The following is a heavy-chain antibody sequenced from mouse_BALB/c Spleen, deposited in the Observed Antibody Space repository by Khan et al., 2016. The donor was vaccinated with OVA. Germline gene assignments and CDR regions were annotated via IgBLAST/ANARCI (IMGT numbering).Heavy chain of an antibody. J-gene: IGHJ2*01. CDR1: GFTFSNYW. CDR2: IRLKSDDYVT. V-gene: IGHV6-6*02. Sequence: EVKLEESGGGLVQPGGSLKLSCVASGFTFSNYWMNWVRQSPEKGLEWVAEIRLKSDDYVTHHAESVKGRITISRYESKSSVCLQMNALRAEDTGIYYGWILLWGQGTTLTVSS. CDR3: WILL.